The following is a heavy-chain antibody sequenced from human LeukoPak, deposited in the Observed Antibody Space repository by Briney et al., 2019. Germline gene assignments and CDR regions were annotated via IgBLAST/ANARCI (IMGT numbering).Heavy chain of an antibody. CDR1: GGSISSGGYS. CDR3: ASSSWPYSSSWRWFDP. J-gene: IGHJ5*02. V-gene: IGHV4-30-2*01. CDR2: IYHSGST. D-gene: IGHD6-6*01. Sequence: SETLSLTCAVSGGSISSGGYSWSWIRQPPGKGLEWIGYIYHSGSTYYNPSLKSRVTISVDRSKNQFSLKLSSVTAADTAVYYCASSSWPYSSSWRWFDPWGQGTLVTVSS.